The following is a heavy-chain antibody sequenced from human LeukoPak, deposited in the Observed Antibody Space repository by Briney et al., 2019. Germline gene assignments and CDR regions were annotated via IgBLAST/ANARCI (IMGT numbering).Heavy chain of an antibody. Sequence: GGSLRLSCAASGFTLSRYAMTWVREAPGKGLEWVSDIGDSGATTYYADSVKGRFTISRDNSKNTLYMQMSSLRAEDTAVNFCASFHYYGSGAYYLSYWGQGTLVTVSS. CDR3: ASFHYYGSGAYYLSY. CDR2: IGDSGATT. V-gene: IGHV3-23*01. CDR1: GFTLSRYA. J-gene: IGHJ4*02. D-gene: IGHD3-10*01.